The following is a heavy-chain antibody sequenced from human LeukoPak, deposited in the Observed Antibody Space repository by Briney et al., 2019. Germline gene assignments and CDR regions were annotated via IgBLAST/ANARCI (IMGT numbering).Heavy chain of an antibody. V-gene: IGHV1-69*01. J-gene: IGHJ3*02. CDR1: LGTFIRYA. CDR2: IIPILGTA. D-gene: IGHD4-17*01. CDR3: ARDKDYGDTGDAFDI. Sequence: SSVTVSFKASLGTFIRYAISWVGQAPGQGREWMGGIIPILGTANYAQKFQGRVTITADEFTSTAYMELSSLRSEDTAVYYCARDKDYGDTGDAFDIWGQGTMVTVSS.